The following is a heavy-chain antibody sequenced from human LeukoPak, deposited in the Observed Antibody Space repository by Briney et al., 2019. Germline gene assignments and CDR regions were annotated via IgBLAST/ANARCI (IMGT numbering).Heavy chain of an antibody. CDR2: IKQGGSEK. V-gene: IGHV3-7*01. D-gene: IGHD3-10*01. J-gene: IGHJ3*02. CDR1: GFTFSSYW. CDR3: ARDPHYGSGTAAFDI. Sequence: GGSLRLSCAASGFTFSSYWMSWVRQAPGKGLEWVANIKQGGSEKYYVDSVKGRFTISRDNAKNSLYLQMNSLRAEDTAVYYCARDPHYGSGTAAFDIWGQGTMVTVSS.